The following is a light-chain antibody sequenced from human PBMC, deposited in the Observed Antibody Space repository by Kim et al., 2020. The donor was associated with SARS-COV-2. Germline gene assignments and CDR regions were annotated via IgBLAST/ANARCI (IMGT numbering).Light chain of an antibody. CDR1: QNIDSNF. V-gene: IGKV3-20*01. J-gene: IGKJ2*01. Sequence: GTLALAPVDSSTLPCGASQNIDSNFLPWCQQKPGQAPRLLIYGASSRATGIPDRFSGSGSGTDFTLSISRLEPEDFAVYYCQYLDTFGQGTKLEI. CDR2: GAS. CDR3: QYLDT.